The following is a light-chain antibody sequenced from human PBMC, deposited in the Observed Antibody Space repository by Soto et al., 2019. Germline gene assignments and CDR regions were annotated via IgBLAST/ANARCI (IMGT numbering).Light chain of an antibody. Sequence: QSALTQPASVSGSPGQSITISCTGTSSDVGGYNYVSWYQQHPGKAPKLMIYDVSNRPSGVSNRFSGSKSGNTASLTISGIQAEDEADYYCSSYTSSSPRVLGGGTKLTVL. CDR1: SSDVGGYNY. CDR2: DVS. CDR3: SSYTSSSPRV. V-gene: IGLV2-14*01. J-gene: IGLJ2*01.